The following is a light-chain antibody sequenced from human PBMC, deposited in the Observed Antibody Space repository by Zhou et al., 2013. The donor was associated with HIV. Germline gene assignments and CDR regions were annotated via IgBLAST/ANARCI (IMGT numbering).Light chain of an antibody. CDR3: QQDEF. V-gene: IGKV3-20*01. Sequence: EIVLTQSPGTLSLSPGERATLSCGASQSVTNSYLAWYQQKPGQTPRLLIYGASKRASGIPDRFSGSQFGKQYTLTITRMEPEDFAGYYCQQDEFFGQGTRLEI. J-gene: IGKJ5*01. CDR1: QSVTNSY. CDR2: GAS.